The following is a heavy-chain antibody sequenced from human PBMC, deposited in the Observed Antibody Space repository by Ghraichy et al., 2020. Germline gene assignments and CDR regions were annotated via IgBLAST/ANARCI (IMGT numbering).Heavy chain of an antibody. D-gene: IGHD6-13*01. J-gene: IGHJ5*02. CDR3: ARVELAAAGTGWFDP. CDR1: GGSISSYY. Sequence: SETLSLTCTVSGGSISSYYWSWIRQPPGKGLEWIGYIYYSGSTNYNPSLKSRVTISVDTSKNQFSLKLSSVTAADTAVYCCARVELAAAGTGWFDPWGQGTLVTVSS. V-gene: IGHV4-59*01. CDR2: IYYSGST.